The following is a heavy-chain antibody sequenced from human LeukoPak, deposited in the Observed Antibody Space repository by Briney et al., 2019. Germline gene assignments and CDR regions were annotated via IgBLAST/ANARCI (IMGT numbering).Heavy chain of an antibody. D-gene: IGHD3-3*01. CDR1: GVSISAYY. CDR3: ARHSSTSYYELDL. Sequence: PSETLSLTCTVSGVSISAYYWSWIRQPPGKGLEWIGDIYTSGSSNYNPSLKGRVTISVDRSKNQLSLKLSSVTAADTAMFYCARHSSTSYYELDLWGQGTLVTVSS. V-gene: IGHV4-4*09. J-gene: IGHJ5*02. CDR2: IYTSGSS.